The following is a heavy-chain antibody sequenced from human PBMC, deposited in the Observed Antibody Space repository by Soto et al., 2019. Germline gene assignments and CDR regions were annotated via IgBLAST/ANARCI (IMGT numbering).Heavy chain of an antibody. CDR2: INPGNGDT. CDR3: ARKDYYDSGMYYFDY. D-gene: IGHD3-22*01. J-gene: IGHJ4*02. Sequence: QVQVVQSGAEVKKPGASVKVSCKTSGYTFNKYPIHWVRKAPGQGLEWMGWINPGNGDTGYSQKFQDRVTITRDTSASTAYMELSSLRSEDTDVYYCARKDYYDSGMYYFDYWGQGTLVTVSS. CDR1: GYTFNKYP. V-gene: IGHV1-3*01.